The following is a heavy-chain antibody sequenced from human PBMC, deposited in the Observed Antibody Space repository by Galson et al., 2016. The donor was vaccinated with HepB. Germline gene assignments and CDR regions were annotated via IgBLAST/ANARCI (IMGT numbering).Heavy chain of an antibody. J-gene: IGHJ5*01. D-gene: IGHD6-13*01. CDR3: ARVRSSSWFVS. CDR1: GFSFSGHG. Sequence: SLRLSCAASGFSFSGHGMHWFRQAPGKGLEWVAAIWHDGTNENYAASVKGRFSISRDNSKSMLYLQMDSLRAEDIAVYYCARVRSSSWFVSWGQGTLVTVS. CDR2: IWHDGTNE. V-gene: IGHV3-33*01.